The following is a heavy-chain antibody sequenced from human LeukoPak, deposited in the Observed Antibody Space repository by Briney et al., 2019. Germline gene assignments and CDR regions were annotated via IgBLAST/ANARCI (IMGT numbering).Heavy chain of an antibody. D-gene: IGHD3-22*01. CDR1: GYTLTELS. V-gene: IGHV1-24*01. CDR3: ATGGGYYDSSGYDY. J-gene: IGHJ4*02. Sequence: PGASVKVSCKVSGYTLTELSMHWVRQAPGKGLEWMGGFDPEDGETIYAQKFQGRVTMTEDTSTDTAYMELSSLRSEDTAVYYWATGGGYYDSSGYDYWGQGTLVTVSS. CDR2: FDPEDGET.